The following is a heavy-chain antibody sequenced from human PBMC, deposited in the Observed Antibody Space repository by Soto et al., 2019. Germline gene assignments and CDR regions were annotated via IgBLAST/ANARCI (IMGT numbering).Heavy chain of an antibody. CDR2: IYHSGST. D-gene: IGHD3-22*01. J-gene: IGHJ5*02. CDR3: ASVGSDYDNSGYYLP. Sequence: SETLSLTCIVSGGSVSSSNWWSWVRQPTGKGLEWIGEIYHSGSTTYNPSLKSRATISVDKSENQFSLRLKSVTAADTAVYYCASVGSDYDNSGYYLPWGPGTLVTVSS. CDR1: GGSVSSSNW. V-gene: IGHV4-4*02.